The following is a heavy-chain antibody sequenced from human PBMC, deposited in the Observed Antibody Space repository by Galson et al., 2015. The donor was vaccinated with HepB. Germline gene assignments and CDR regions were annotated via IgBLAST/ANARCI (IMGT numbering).Heavy chain of an antibody. D-gene: IGHD6-13*01. CDR1: GFAFRSHA. CDR2: ISGSGGST. Sequence: SLRLCCAAFGFAFRSHAMSSVRQAPGEGLEWVSAISGSGGSTYYADSVKGRFTISRDNSKNTLYLQMNSLRAEETAVYYGAKDHGSKYYFDYWGQGTLVTVSS. V-gene: IGHV3-23*01. J-gene: IGHJ4*02. CDR3: AKDHGSKYYFDY.